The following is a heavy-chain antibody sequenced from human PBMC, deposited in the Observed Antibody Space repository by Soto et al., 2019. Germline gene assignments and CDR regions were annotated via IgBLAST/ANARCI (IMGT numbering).Heavy chain of an antibody. CDR2: IYSSGST. Sequence: PSETLSLTCTVSGGAVDIYYWTWIRQPAGKGLEWIGRIYSSGSTKYNPSLQSRVTMSLDTSKNQFSLRLTSVTAADTAVYYCARGQRFSDWFDPWGQGTLVTVSS. CDR1: GGAVDIYY. J-gene: IGHJ5*02. V-gene: IGHV4-4*07. D-gene: IGHD3-3*01. CDR3: ARGQRFSDWFDP.